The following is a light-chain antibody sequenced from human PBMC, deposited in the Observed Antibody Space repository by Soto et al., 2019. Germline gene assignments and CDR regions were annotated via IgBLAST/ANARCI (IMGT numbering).Light chain of an antibody. Sequence: DVQMTQSPSSLSASVGDRVTITCRASQGISSFLAWYQQIPGKVPKLLIYSASTLQSGVPSRFSGSGSGTDFTLTISSLQLEDFATYYSQHSDVSPRTFGQGTKVDIK. CDR1: QGISSF. CDR3: QHSDVSPRT. V-gene: IGKV1-27*01. J-gene: IGKJ1*01. CDR2: SAS.